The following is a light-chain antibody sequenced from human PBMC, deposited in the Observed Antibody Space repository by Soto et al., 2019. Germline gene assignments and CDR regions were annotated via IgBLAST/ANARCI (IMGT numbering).Light chain of an antibody. CDR3: QQCYSSPRT. CDR1: QSISTY. Sequence: DIQMTQSPSTLSASVGDRVTITCRASQSISTYLNWYQQKVGRAPTLLIYTASSLQSGVPSRFSGGGSGTDFTLTISSLRPEDLAMSFRQQCYSSPRTFGQGTKV. J-gene: IGKJ1*01. V-gene: IGKV1-39*01. CDR2: TAS.